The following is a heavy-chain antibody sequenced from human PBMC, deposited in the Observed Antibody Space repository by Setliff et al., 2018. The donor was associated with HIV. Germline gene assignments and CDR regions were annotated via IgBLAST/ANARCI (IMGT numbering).Heavy chain of an antibody. Sequence: ASVKVSCKVSGYTLAELSMHWVRQAPGKGLEWMGGFDPEDGETIYAQKFQGRVSMTEEKSTDTAYMELSSLRSDDTAVYYCATFYNSGSLTSFDYWGQGTVVTVSS. V-gene: IGHV1-24*01. CDR2: FDPEDGET. J-gene: IGHJ4*02. D-gene: IGHD3-10*01. CDR1: GYTLAELS. CDR3: ATFYNSGSLTSFDY.